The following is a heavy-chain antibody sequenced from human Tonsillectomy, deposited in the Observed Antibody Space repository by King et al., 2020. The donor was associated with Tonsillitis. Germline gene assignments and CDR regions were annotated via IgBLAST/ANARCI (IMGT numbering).Heavy chain of an antibody. CDR3: ARDRLSLYNYGEIDY. Sequence: VQLVESGGGVVQPGRSLRLSCAASGFTFSSYAMHWVRQAPGKGLEWVAVISYDGSNKYYADSVKGRFTISRDNSKTTLYLQMNSLRAEDTAVYYCARDRLSLYNYGEIDYWGQGTLVTVSS. D-gene: IGHD4-17*01. V-gene: IGHV3-30*04. CDR1: GFTFSSYA. CDR2: ISYDGSNK. J-gene: IGHJ4*02.